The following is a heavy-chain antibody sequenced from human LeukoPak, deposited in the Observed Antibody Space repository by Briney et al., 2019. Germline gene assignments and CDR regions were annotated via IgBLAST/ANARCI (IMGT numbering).Heavy chain of an antibody. CDR2: ISSSSSYI. Sequence: GGSLRLPCAASGFIFSSYSMNWVRQAPGKGLEWVSSISSSSSYIYYADSVKGRFTISRDNAKNSLYLQMNSLRAEDTAVYYCARDRYCNSTSCYDYWGQGTLVTVSS. CDR3: ARDRYCNSTSCYDY. J-gene: IGHJ4*02. V-gene: IGHV3-21*01. CDR1: GFIFSSYS. D-gene: IGHD2-2*01.